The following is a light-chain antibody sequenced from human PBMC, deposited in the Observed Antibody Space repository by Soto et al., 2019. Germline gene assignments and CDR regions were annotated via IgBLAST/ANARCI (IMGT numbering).Light chain of an antibody. CDR3: QQYDKWPPTT. Sequence: EIVMTQSPATLSVSPGERVTLCCRASQSVSNNLAWYQQKPGQPPRLLIYGASSRATDIPGRFSGSGSGTEFTLTISSLQSEDFAVYYCQQYDKWPPTTFGQGTKLEIK. CDR2: GAS. CDR1: QSVSNN. V-gene: IGKV3-15*01. J-gene: IGKJ2*01.